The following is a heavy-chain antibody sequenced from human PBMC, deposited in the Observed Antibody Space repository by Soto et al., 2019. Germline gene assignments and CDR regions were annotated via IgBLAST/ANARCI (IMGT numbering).Heavy chain of an antibody. Sequence: EMQLVESGGGLVQPGGSLRLSCAASGFTFSTYSMNWVRQAPGKGLEWISYITSSSTTIFYADSVKGRFTISRDNAKNSLYLQMNSLRDEDTSVYYCARDSSSWPHYFDYWGQGTLVTVSS. CDR3: ARDSSSWPHYFDY. CDR1: GFTFSTYS. V-gene: IGHV3-48*02. CDR2: ITSSSTTI. D-gene: IGHD6-13*01. J-gene: IGHJ4*02.